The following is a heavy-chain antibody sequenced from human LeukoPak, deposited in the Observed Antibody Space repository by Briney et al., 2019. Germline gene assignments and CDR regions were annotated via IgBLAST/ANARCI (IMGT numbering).Heavy chain of an antibody. CDR2: ISYSGTT. CDR3: ARGRRRIIVTGYDTFDI. V-gene: IGHV4-59*12. D-gene: IGHD3-9*01. CDR1: GDSISGYY. J-gene: IGHJ3*02. Sequence: SETLSLTCTVSGDSISGYYWSWIRQPPEQGLEWIGYISYSGTTHYNPSLKSRVTMSVDTSKNQFSLKLTSVTAADTAIYYCARGRRRIIVTGYDTFDIWGQGTTLTVSS.